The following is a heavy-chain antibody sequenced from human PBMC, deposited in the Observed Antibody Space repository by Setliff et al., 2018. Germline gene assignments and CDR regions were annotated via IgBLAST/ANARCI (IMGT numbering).Heavy chain of an antibody. CDR1: GGSISRRGYY. D-gene: IGHD3-3*01. CDR3: ASPWAAVWSGYYTGWFDP. CDR2: IYYSGST. Sequence: SETLSLTCTVSGGSISRRGYYWSWIRQHPGKGLEWTGYIYYSGSTYYNPSLKSRASISVDTSQNQFSLKLGYVTPADTAVYYCASPWAAVWSGYYTGWFDPWGQGTLVTVSS. V-gene: IGHV4-31*03. J-gene: IGHJ5*02.